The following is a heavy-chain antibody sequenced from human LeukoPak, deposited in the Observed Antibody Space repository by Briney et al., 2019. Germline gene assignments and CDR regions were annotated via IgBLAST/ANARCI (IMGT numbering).Heavy chain of an antibody. D-gene: IGHD6-19*01. CDR1: GFTFSSYA. CDR2: ISGSGGST. J-gene: IGHJ4*02. CDR3: AKDHLWGSGWYSPGTTNFDY. Sequence: PGGSLRLSCAASGFTFSSYAMSWVRQAPGKGLEWVSAISGSGGSTYYADSVKGRFTISRDNSKNTLYLQMNSLRAEDTAVYYCAKDHLWGSGWYSPGTTNFDYWGQGTLVTVSS. V-gene: IGHV3-23*01.